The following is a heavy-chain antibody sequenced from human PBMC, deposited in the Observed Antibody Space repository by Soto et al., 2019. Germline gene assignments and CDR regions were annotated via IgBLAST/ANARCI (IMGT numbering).Heavy chain of an antibody. CDR1: GGSISSRTDY. CDR2: IYYSGTT. J-gene: IGHJ4*02. Sequence: SETLSLTCNVSGGSISSRTDYWGWIRQPPGKGLEWIGSIYYSGTTYYNPSLKSRVTISVDTSRSQFSLKLSSVTAADTAVYYCARLSARANDSGSYHFDYWGRGTLVT. CDR3: ARLSARANDSGSYHFDY. V-gene: IGHV4-39*01. D-gene: IGHD3-10*01.